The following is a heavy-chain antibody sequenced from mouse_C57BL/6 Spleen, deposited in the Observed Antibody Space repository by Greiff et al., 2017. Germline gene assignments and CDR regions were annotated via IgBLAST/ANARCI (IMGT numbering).Heavy chain of an antibody. Sequence: VQLQQSGAELVRPGASVKLSCTASGFNIKDDYMHWVKQRPEQGLEWIGWIDPYNGYTEYAPKFQGKATITADTSSNTAYLQLSSLTSEDTAVYYCTTDNYGSRYVGKKGYWGQGTTLTVSS. CDR1: GFNIKDDY. V-gene: IGHV14-4*01. J-gene: IGHJ2*01. CDR2: IDPYNGYT. D-gene: IGHD1-1*01. CDR3: TTDNYGSRYVGKKGY.